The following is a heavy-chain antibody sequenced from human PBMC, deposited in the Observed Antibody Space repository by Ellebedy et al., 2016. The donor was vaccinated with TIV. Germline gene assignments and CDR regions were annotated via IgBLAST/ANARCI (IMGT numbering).Heavy chain of an antibody. CDR1: GYSFTSYG. Sequence: AASVKVSCKASGYSFTSYGISWVRQAPGQGLEWMGWISTYNGKTNYAQKFQGRVTMTTDTSTSTAYMELRSLRSDDTAVYFCARDYNPLSGGDVTFDYWGQGILVTVSS. CDR3: ARDYNPLSGGDVTFDY. V-gene: IGHV1-18*01. J-gene: IGHJ4*02. CDR2: ISTYNGKT. D-gene: IGHD4-17*01.